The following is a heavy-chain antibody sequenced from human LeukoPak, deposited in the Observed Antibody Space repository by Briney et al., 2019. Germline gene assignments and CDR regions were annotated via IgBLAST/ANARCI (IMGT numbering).Heavy chain of an antibody. CDR2: ISSSGSTI. Sequence: RPGGSLRPSCTASGFTLSSHEMNWVRQAPGKGLEWVSYISSSGSTIYYADSVRGRFTISRDNAKNSLYLQMNSLRAEDTAVYYCARICITLVRGVITGIDYWGQGTLVTVSS. J-gene: IGHJ4*02. D-gene: IGHD3-10*01. V-gene: IGHV3-48*03. CDR3: ARICITLVRGVITGIDY. CDR1: GFTLSSHE.